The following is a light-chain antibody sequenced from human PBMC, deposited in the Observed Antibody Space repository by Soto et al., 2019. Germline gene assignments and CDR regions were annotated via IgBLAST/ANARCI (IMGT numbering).Light chain of an antibody. CDR1: HSISSW. J-gene: IGKJ1*01. V-gene: IGKV1-5*03. CDR2: KAS. Sequence: DIQMTQSPSTLSASVGDRVTITCRASHSISSWLAWYQQKPGKAPKLLISKASSLESGVPSRFSGSGSGTEFTLTISRLQADDFATYYCQQYNTYWTFGQGTKVEIK. CDR3: QQYNTYWT.